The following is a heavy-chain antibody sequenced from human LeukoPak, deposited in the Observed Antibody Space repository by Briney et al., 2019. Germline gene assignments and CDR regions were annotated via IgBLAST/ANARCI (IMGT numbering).Heavy chain of an antibody. J-gene: IGHJ4*02. Sequence: GGSLRLSCAASGFTFSSYAMHWVRLSPGKGLEYVSGISSNGGTTSSADSVQGRFTISRDNSKNTLYLQMGSLRGEDMAVYYCAKVGSGWPGYYFDYWGQGTLVTVSS. CDR2: ISSNGGTT. D-gene: IGHD6-19*01. V-gene: IGHV3-64*02. CDR3: AKVGSGWPGYYFDY. CDR1: GFTFSSYA.